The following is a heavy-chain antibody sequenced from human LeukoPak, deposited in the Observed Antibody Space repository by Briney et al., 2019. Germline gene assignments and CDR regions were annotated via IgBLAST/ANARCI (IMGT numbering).Heavy chain of an antibody. CDR1: GYSITSGYY. D-gene: IGHD6-13*01. CDR2: IYYSGST. CDR3: ARHWVRIAAAGTNNWFDR. Sequence: PSETLSLTCAVSGYSITSGYYWAWIRQPPGQGLEWIGNIYYSGSTYYNPSLKSRFTISVDTSKNHFSLKLSSVTAPAPAAYYCARHWVRIAAAGTNNWFDRWGQGTLVTVSS. V-gene: IGHV4-38-2*01. J-gene: IGHJ5*02.